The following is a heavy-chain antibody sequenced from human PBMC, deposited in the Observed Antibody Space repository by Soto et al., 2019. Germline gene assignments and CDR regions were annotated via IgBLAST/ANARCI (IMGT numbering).Heavy chain of an antibody. CDR3: ASLVAAPSSFSSYYYGMDV. J-gene: IGHJ6*02. V-gene: IGHV3-21*01. CDR2: ISSSSSDI. Sequence: GGSLRLSCAASGFTFRSYTMDWVRQAPGKGLEWVSSISSSSSDIYYADSVKGRFTVSRDNAKNSLYLQMNSLRAEDTAVYYCASLVAAPSSFSSYYYGMDVWGQGTTVTVS. D-gene: IGHD6-6*01. CDR1: GFTFRSYT.